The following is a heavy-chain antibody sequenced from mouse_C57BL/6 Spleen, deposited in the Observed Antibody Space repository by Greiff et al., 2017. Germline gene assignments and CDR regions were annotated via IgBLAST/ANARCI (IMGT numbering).Heavy chain of an antibody. V-gene: IGHV1-74*01. Sequence: QVQLQQSGAELVQPGASVKVSCNASGYTFTSYWMHWVKQRPGQGLEWIGRIHPSDSDTNYNQKFKGKATLTVDKSSSTAYMQLSSLTSEDSAVYYCAIGVTTVVATFDYWGQGTTLTVSS. CDR1: GYTFTSYW. D-gene: IGHD1-1*01. J-gene: IGHJ2*01. CDR3: AIGVTTVVATFDY. CDR2: IHPSDSDT.